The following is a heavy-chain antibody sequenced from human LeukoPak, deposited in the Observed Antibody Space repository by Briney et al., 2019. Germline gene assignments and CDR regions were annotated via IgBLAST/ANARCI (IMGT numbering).Heavy chain of an antibody. CDR2: ISGSGGNT. D-gene: IGHD4-17*01. CDR3: AKDTRSYGDYHYFDN. CDR1: GFTFSTYA. V-gene: IGHV3-23*01. J-gene: IGHJ4*02. Sequence: SGGSLRLSCAASGFTFSTYAMTWVRQAPGKGLEWVSTISGSGGNTYYADSVKGRFTISRDNSKNTLYLQMNSLRAEDMAVYFCAKDTRSYGDYHYFDNWGQGTRVTVSS.